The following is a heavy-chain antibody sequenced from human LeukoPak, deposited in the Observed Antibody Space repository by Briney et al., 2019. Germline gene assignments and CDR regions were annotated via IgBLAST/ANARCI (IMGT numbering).Heavy chain of an antibody. CDR2: INPSGGST. CDR1: GYTFTSYY. D-gene: IGHD2-2*01. CDR3: ARDAPNIVVVPGPLSYGMDV. Sequence: ASVKVSCKASGYTFTSYYMHWVRQAPGQGLEWMGIINPSGGSTSYAQKFQGRVTMTRDTSTSTVYMELSSLRSEDTAVYSCARDAPNIVVVPGPLSYGMDVWGQGTTVTVSS. V-gene: IGHV1-46*01. J-gene: IGHJ6*02.